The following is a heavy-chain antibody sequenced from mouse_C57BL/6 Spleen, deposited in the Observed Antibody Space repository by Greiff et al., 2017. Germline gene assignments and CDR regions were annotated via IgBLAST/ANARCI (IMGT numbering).Heavy chain of an antibody. CDR1: GYSFTGYF. Sequence: EVKLQESGPELVKPGDSVKISCKASGYSFTGYFLSWVMQSHGKSLEWIGRINTYHGDTFYNQKFKGKATLTVDKSSSTAHMGLRSLTSEDSAVYYCARGNYWDFGVWGTGTTVTVSS. J-gene: IGHJ1*03. D-gene: IGHD2-1*01. CDR2: INTYHGDT. CDR3: ARGNYWDFGV. V-gene: IGHV1-20*01.